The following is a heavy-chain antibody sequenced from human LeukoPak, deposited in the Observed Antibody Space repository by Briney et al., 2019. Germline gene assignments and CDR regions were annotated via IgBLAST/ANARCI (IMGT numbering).Heavy chain of an antibody. J-gene: IGHJ5*02. D-gene: IGHD6-13*01. CDR1: GFTFSSYA. Sequence: GGSLRLSCAASGFTFSSYAMHWVRQAPGKGLEWVAVISYDGSNKYYADSVKGRFTISRDNSKNTLYLQMNSLRAEDTAVYYCARGGFEQLAHWGQGTLVTVSS. CDR3: ARGGFEQLAH. V-gene: IGHV3-30-3*01. CDR2: ISYDGSNK.